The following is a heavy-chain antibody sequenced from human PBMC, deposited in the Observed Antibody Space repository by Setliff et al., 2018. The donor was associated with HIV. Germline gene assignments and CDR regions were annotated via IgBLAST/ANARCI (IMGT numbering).Heavy chain of an antibody. CDR1: GFTFNYYA. V-gene: IGHV3-20*04. Sequence: PGGSLRLSCAASGFTFNYYAMSWVRQAPGKGLEWVSGINWNGANSGYADSVKGRFTISRDNAKNSLYLQMRSLRLEDTALYYCARGRGGDYYFMDVWGKGTKVTVSS. CDR2: INWNGANS. CDR3: ARGRGGDYYFMDV. J-gene: IGHJ6*03. D-gene: IGHD4-17*01.